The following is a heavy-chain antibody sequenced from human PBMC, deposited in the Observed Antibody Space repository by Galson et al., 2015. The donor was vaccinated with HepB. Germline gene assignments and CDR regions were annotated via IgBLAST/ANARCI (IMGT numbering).Heavy chain of an antibody. V-gene: IGHV3-48*02. CDR1: GITLGPSS. Sequence: SLRLSCAASGITLGPSSMNWVRQAPGKGLEWVSYISGGSGSRIFYAESVKGRFTISRDNAKNSLYLQMNNLRDDDTTMYYCAKSQWLAHTDAFDIWGQGTMVTVSS. J-gene: IGHJ3*02. D-gene: IGHD6-19*01. CDR2: ISGGSGSRI. CDR3: AKSQWLAHTDAFDI.